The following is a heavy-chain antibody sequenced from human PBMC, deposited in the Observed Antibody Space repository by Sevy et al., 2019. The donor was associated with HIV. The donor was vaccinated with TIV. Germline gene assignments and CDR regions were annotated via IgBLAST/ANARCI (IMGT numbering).Heavy chain of an antibody. Sequence: GGSLRLSCAASGFTFSKYSMSWVRQPPGKGLEWVSTLSFGCGEINYADYVKGRFTSSRDNSKSSVYLQMNNLRPEDTAVYYCAREGCTKPHDYWGQGTLVTVSS. CDR2: LSFGCGEI. D-gene: IGHD2-8*01. CDR3: AREGCTKPHDY. V-gene: IGHV3-23*01. CDR1: GFTFSKYS. J-gene: IGHJ4*02.